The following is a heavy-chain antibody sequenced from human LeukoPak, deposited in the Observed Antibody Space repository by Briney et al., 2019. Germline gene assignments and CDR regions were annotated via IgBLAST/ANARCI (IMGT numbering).Heavy chain of an antibody. CDR1: GFTFSTYW. CDR2: ISSSGSTI. V-gene: IGHV3-11*01. J-gene: IGHJ6*02. Sequence: PGGSLRLSCAASGFTFSTYWMHWVRQAPGKGLGWVSYISSSGSTIYYADSVKGRFTISRDNAKNSLYLQMNSLRAEDTAVYYCAPRRGQQDYYGMDVWGQGTTVTVSS. CDR3: APRRGQQDYYGMDV. D-gene: IGHD6-13*01.